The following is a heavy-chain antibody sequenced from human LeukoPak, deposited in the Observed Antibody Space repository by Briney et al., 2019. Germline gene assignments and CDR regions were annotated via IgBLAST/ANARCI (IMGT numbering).Heavy chain of an antibody. V-gene: IGHV3-30*18. CDR1: GFMFSAYG. Sequence: PGRSLRLSCAASGFMFSAYGMHWVRQAPGKGLEWLAVTSYDGGNTYYAASVRGRFTISRDNSNYTLDLQMNSLRAEDTAVYCCAKDSSSGSSYYFHGMDVWGQGTTVIVSS. J-gene: IGHJ6*02. CDR2: TSYDGGNT. D-gene: IGHD3-10*01. CDR3: AKDSSSGSSYYFHGMDV.